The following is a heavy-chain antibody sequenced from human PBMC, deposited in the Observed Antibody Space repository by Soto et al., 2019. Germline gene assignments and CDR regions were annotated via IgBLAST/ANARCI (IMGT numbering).Heavy chain of an antibody. D-gene: IGHD6-13*01. J-gene: IGHJ6*02. Sequence: EVQLVESGGGLVQPGGSLRLSCAASGFTFSSYWMSWVRQAPVKGLEWVGNIKQDGSEKNYVDFMEGRFTISRDNAENSLYLQMNSLRAEDTAVYYCARIASAGRGWDVWGQGTTDVVSS. V-gene: IGHV3-7*01. CDR1: GFTFSSYW. CDR2: IKQDGSEK. CDR3: ARIASAGRGWDV.